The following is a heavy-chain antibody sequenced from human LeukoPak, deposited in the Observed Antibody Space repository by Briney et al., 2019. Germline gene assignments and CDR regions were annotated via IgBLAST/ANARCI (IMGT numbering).Heavy chain of an antibody. V-gene: IGHV1-18*01. CDR2: ISAYSGNT. CDR1: GYTFSSYG. Sequence: ASVKVSCKASGYTFSSYGISWVRQAPGQGLEWMGWISAYSGNTHYAQKFQGRVTMTTDTSTTTAYMELRGLRSDDTAVYYCARDLSTSFRSDAFDIWGQGTMVTVSS. J-gene: IGHJ3*02. D-gene: IGHD2-2*01. CDR3: ARDLSTSFRSDAFDI.